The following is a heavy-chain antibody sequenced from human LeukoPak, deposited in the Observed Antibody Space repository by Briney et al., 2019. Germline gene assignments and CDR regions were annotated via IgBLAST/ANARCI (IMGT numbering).Heavy chain of an antibody. CDR1: GFTFSSYA. D-gene: IGHD2-21*01. V-gene: IGHV3-23*01. J-gene: IGHJ6*02. CDR2: ISGRSDST. CDR3: AKVDIVGSRKPGMDV. Sequence: PGVYLRLSCAASGFTFSSYAMTWLRQAPGKGLEWLSGISGRSDSTYYADSVKGRFIISRDNSKNTLYLQMNSLTAEETAIYYCAKVDIVGSRKPGMDVWGQRTTVTVSS.